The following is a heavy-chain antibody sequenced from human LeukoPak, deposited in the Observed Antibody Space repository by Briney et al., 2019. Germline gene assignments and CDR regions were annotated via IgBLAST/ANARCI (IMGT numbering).Heavy chain of an antibody. CDR2: ISGSGGST. CDR1: GFTFSSYA. D-gene: IGHD6-19*01. Sequence: GGSLRLSCAASGFTFSSYAMSWVRQAPGKGLEWVSAISGSGGSTYYADSVKGRFTISRDNSKNTLYLQMNSLRAEDTAAYYCAKAPLPIAVAGTDYWGQGTLVTVSS. V-gene: IGHV3-23*01. J-gene: IGHJ4*02. CDR3: AKAPLPIAVAGTDY.